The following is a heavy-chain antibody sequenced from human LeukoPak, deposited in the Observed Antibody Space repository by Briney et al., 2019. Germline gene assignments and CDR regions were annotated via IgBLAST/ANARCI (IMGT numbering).Heavy chain of an antibody. V-gene: IGHV1-69*13. CDR1: GGTFSSYA. Sequence: SVKVSCKASGGTFSSYAISWVRQAPGQGLERMGGIIPIFGTANYAQKFQGRVTITADESTSTAYMELSSLRSEDTAVYYCARSPKPYCSSTSCYSWFDPWGQGTLVTVSS. CDR2: IIPIFGTA. J-gene: IGHJ5*02. CDR3: ARSPKPYCSSTSCYSWFDP. D-gene: IGHD2-2*01.